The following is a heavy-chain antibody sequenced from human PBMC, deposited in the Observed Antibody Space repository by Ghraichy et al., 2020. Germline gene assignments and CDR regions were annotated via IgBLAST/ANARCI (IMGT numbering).Heavy chain of an antibody. CDR1: GFTFDDYA. Sequence: GGSLRLSCAASGFTFDDYAMHWVRQAPGKGLEWVSGISWNSGSIGYADSVKGRFTISRDNAKNSLYLQMNSLRAEDTALYYCAKDRLVAAAGTGMDVWGQGTTVTVSS. V-gene: IGHV3-9*01. CDR3: AKDRLVAAAGTGMDV. CDR2: ISWNSGSI. D-gene: IGHD6-13*01. J-gene: IGHJ6*02.